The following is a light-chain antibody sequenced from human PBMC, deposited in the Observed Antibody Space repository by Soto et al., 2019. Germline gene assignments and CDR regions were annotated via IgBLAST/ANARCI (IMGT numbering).Light chain of an antibody. Sequence: DIVMTQSPDSLAVSPGERATINCKSSQSVLYSSNNKNYLAWFQQKPGQPPKVLIYWASTRESGVPDRFSGGGSGTDFTLTISSLQAEDVAVYYCQQYYSDPITFGQGTRLEIK. CDR3: QQYYSDPIT. CDR2: WAS. J-gene: IGKJ5*01. V-gene: IGKV4-1*01. CDR1: QSVLYSSNNKNY.